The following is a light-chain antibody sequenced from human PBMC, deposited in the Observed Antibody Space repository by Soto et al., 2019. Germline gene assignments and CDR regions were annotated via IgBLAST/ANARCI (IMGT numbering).Light chain of an antibody. CDR1: QSVSSN. Sequence: EIVMTQSPATLSASPGERATLSCRASQSVSSNLAWYQQKPGQAPRLLIYGASTRATGIPARFSGSGSGTELNLTITSLQSEDFAIYFCQQYNNRPSDRTFGHGTKVEIK. CDR2: GAS. CDR3: QQYNNRPSDRT. V-gene: IGKV3-15*01. J-gene: IGKJ1*01.